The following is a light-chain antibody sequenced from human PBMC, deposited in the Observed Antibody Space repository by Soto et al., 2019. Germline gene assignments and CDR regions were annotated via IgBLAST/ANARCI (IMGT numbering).Light chain of an antibody. V-gene: IGLV2-14*01. J-gene: IGLJ1*01. Sequence: QSALTQPASVSGSPGQSITISCTGTSSDVGGYNSVSWYQQHPGKVPKLIIYEVSGRPSGVSNRFSGSKSGNTASLTISGLQAEDEADYYCSSYVASGTYVFAAGTKLTVL. CDR3: SSYVASGTYV. CDR1: SSDVGGYNS. CDR2: EVS.